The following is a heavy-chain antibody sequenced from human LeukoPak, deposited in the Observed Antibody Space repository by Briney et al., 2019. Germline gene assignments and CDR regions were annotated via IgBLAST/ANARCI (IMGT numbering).Heavy chain of an antibody. CDR2: FFATGRT. V-gene: IGHV4-39*01. CDR3: ASIPGSSTSSYHFDN. J-gene: IGHJ4*02. D-gene: IGHD2-2*01. Sequence: PSETLSLTCNVSAGSVTSSNHHCAWIRQSPGRGREGVGTFFATGRTSRSPDAALKGRVTLSVDPPRKRFSLQLMSVTAADTAITSCASIPGSSTSSYHFDNWGQGPLVTVSS. CDR1: AGSVTSSNHH.